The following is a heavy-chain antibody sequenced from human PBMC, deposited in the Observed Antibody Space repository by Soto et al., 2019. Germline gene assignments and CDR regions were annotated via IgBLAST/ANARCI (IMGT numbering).Heavy chain of an antibody. D-gene: IGHD2-2*02. CDR2: IYLGDSNT. CDR3: ARQSYCSSTSCYTVDS. Sequence: PGESLKISCNGSGYSLTSYWIGWMRQTPGKGLEWMGMIYLGDSNTRYSPSFEGQVTISADKSITTAYLQWSSLKASDTAMYYCARQSYCSSTSCYTVDSWGQGTLVTVSS. J-gene: IGHJ4*02. V-gene: IGHV5-51*01. CDR1: GYSLTSYW.